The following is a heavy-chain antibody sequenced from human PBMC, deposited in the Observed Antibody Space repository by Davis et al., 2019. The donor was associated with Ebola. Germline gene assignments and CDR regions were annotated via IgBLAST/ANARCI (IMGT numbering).Heavy chain of an antibody. CDR2: MNPNSGNT. D-gene: IGHD3-3*01. J-gene: IGHJ4*02. CDR3: ARDPEKNGFLEWTGGPS. V-gene: IGHV1-8*01. CDR1: GYTFTSYD. Sequence: ASVKVSCKASGYTFTSYDINWVRQATGQGLEWMGWMNPNSGNTGYAQKFQGRVTMTRNTSISTAYMELSSLRSEDTAVYYCARDPEKNGFLEWTGGPSRGQGTLVTVSS.